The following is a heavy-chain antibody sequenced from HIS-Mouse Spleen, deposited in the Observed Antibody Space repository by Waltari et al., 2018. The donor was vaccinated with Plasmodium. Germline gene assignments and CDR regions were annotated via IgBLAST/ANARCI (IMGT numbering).Heavy chain of an antibody. CDR2: SSYDGSNK. CDR3: AKEVLGYYDFWSRPDY. J-gene: IGHJ4*02. Sequence: QVQLVESGGGVVQPGRSLRLSCAASGFTFSSYGMHWVRQAPGKGVGWVAVSSYDGSNKYYADSVKGRFTISRDNSKNTLYLQMNSLRAEDTAVYYCAKEVLGYYDFWSRPDYWGQGTLVTVSS. CDR1: GFTFSSYG. D-gene: IGHD3-3*01. V-gene: IGHV3-30*18.